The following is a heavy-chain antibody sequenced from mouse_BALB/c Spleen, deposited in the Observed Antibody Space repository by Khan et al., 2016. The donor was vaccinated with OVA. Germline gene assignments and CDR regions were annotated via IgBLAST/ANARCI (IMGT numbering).Heavy chain of an antibody. CDR2: INYSGNT. Sequence: VQLKESGPGLVKPSQSLSLTCTVTGYSITSEYAWNWIRQFPGNKLEWMGYINYSGNTRFNPSLKSRTSITRDTSKNQFFLQLNSVTTKDTATYYCARKDYYDYDPFPYWGQGTLVTVSA. CDR1: GYSITSEYA. D-gene: IGHD2-4*01. V-gene: IGHV3-2*02. J-gene: IGHJ3*01. CDR3: ARKDYYDYDPFPY.